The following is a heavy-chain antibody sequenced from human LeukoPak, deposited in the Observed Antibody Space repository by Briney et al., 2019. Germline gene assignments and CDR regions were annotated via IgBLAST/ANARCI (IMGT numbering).Heavy chain of an antibody. CDR3: ARSTDLVVPAAPFDY. Sequence: TETLSLTCTVSGGSVSNYYWSWIRQPPGKGLEWIGYIHHSETARYNPSLKSRVTISVDTSKNQFSLKLSSVTAADTAVYYCARSTDLVVPAAPFDYWGQGTLVTVSS. D-gene: IGHD2-2*01. CDR1: GGSVSNYY. V-gene: IGHV4-59*02. J-gene: IGHJ4*02. CDR2: IHHSETA.